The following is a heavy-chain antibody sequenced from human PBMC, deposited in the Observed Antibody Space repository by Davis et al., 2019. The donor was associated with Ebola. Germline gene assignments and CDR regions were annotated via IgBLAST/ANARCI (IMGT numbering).Heavy chain of an antibody. CDR2: MNPNSGNT. CDR1: GYTFTSYD. CDR3: ARGLRGGMDV. Sequence: ASVTVSCKSSGYTFTSYDINWVRQATGHGLAWLGWMNPNSGNTGYPQKFLGRVTMTRNTSISTAYMELSSLRSEDTAVYYCARGLRGGMDVWGQGTTVTVSS. V-gene: IGHV1-8*01. J-gene: IGHJ6*02.